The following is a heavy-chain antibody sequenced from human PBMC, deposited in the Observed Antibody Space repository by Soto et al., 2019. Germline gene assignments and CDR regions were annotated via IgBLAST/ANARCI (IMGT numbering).Heavy chain of an antibody. CDR2: INHSGST. Sequence: SETLSLSCAVYGWSFSGYYWRWIRQPPGKGLEWIEEINHSGSTNYNPSLKSRVTISVDTSKNQFSLKLSSVTAADTAVYYCARGYYDILTGYYMNYYYGMDVWGQGTTVT. J-gene: IGHJ6*02. V-gene: IGHV4-34*01. D-gene: IGHD3-9*01. CDR1: GWSFSGYY. CDR3: ARGYYDILTGYYMNYYYGMDV.